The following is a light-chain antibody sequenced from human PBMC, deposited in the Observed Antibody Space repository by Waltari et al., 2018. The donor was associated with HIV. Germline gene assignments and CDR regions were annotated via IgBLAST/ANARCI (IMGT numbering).Light chain of an antibody. Sequence: DIQMTQSPSTLSASAGDRVTITCRASQSIGIWLAWYQQKPGKAPTLLISEASTLQTGVPSRFSGSGSGTEFTLTISSLHPDDFATYYCQEYNTYSETFGQGTKVEIK. CDR1: QSIGIW. J-gene: IGKJ1*01. V-gene: IGKV1-5*03. CDR3: QEYNTYSET. CDR2: EAS.